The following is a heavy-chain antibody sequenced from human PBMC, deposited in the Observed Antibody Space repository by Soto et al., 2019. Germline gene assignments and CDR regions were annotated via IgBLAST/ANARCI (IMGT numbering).Heavy chain of an antibody. CDR1: GYSFTSYW. CDR3: ASWKYDSSGYYGHYGMDV. Sequence: GESLKISCNGSGYSFTSYWIGWVRQMPGKGLEWMGIIYPGDSDTRYSPSFQGQVTISADKSISTAYLQWSSLKASDTAMYFCASWKYDSSGYYGHYGMDVWGQGTKVTVYS. J-gene: IGHJ6*02. D-gene: IGHD3-22*01. V-gene: IGHV5-51*01. CDR2: IYPGDSDT.